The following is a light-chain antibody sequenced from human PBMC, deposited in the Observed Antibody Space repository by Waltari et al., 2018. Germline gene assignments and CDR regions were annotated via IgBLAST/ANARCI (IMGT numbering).Light chain of an antibody. V-gene: IGLV2-14*01. J-gene: IGLJ3*02. Sequence: QSALTQPASVSGSPGQSITIPCTGPITDAGLYTYVSWYQQYPGKAPKLIIYEVINRPSGVSNRFSGSKSGNTASLTISGLQSEDEADYYCCSYTITSTVVFGGGTKLTVL. CDR2: EVI. CDR3: CSYTITSTVV. CDR1: ITDAGLYTY.